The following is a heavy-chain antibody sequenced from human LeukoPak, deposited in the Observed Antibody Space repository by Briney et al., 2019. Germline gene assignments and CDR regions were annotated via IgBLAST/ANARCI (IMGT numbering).Heavy chain of an antibody. CDR3: ARVPGYTSSWYFFDY. V-gene: IGHV3-33*01. D-gene: IGHD6-13*01. CDR1: GFTFSSYG. Sequence: GRSLRLSCAASGFTFSSYGMHWVRQAPGKGLEWVAVIWHDGSNKYYADSVKGRFTISRDNSKNTLYLQMNSLRAEDTAVYYRARVPGYTSSWYFFDYWGQGTLVTFSS. J-gene: IGHJ4*02. CDR2: IWHDGSNK.